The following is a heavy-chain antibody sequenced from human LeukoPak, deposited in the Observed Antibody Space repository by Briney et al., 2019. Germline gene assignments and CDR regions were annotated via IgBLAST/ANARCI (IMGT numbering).Heavy chain of an antibody. CDR3: ARARSSSWYRDRYYFDY. D-gene: IGHD6-13*01. Sequence: ASVKVSCKASGYTFTGYYMHWVRQAPGQGLEWMGWINPNSGGTNYAQKFQGRVTMTRDTSLSTAYMELSRLRSDDTAVYYCARARSSSWYRDRYYFDYWGQGTLVTVSS. CDR2: INPNSGGT. V-gene: IGHV1-2*02. CDR1: GYTFTGYY. J-gene: IGHJ4*02.